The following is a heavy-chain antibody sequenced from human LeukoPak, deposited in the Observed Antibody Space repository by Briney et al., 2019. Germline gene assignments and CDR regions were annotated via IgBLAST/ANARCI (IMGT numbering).Heavy chain of an antibody. D-gene: IGHD2-15*01. CDR2: INYRGST. V-gene: IGHV4-59*01. Sequence: SETLSLTCTVSGGSISSYYWSWIRQPPGKGLEWIGYINYRGSTNYNPSLKSRVTISVDTSKNQFSLKLSSVTAADTAVYYCARMVVAATWTNYYYYYMDVWGKGTTVTVSS. J-gene: IGHJ6*03. CDR3: ARMVVAATWTNYYYYYMDV. CDR1: GGSISSYY.